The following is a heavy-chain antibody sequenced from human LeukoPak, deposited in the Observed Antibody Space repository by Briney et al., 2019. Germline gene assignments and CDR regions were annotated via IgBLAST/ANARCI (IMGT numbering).Heavy chain of an antibody. CDR2: ISASGGGT. V-gene: IGHV3-23*01. CDR1: GFTFSSYA. CDR3: AREEFDY. Sequence: GGSLRLSCAASGFTFSSYAMTWVRQAPGKGLEWVSTISASGGGTYSADSVKGRFTISRDNAKNSLYLQMNSLRAEDTALYYCAREEFDYWGQGTLVTVSS. J-gene: IGHJ4*02.